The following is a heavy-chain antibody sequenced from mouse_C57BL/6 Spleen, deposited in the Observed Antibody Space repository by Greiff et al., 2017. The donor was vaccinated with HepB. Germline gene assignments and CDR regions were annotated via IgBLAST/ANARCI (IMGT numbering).Heavy chain of an antibody. V-gene: IGHV1-69*01. CDR2: IDPSDSYT. D-gene: IGHD1-1*01. Sequence: QVQLKQPGAELVMPGASVKLSCKASGYTFTSYWMHWVKQRPGQGLEWIGEIDPSDSYTNYNQKFKGKSTLTVDKSSSTAYMQLSSLTSEDSAVYYCARSDYGSSRGYFDYWGQGTTLTVSS. CDR1: GYTFTSYW. J-gene: IGHJ2*01. CDR3: ARSDYGSSRGYFDY.